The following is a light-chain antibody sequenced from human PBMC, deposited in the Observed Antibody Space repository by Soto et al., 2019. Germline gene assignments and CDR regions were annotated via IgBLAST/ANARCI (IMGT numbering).Light chain of an antibody. V-gene: IGLV1-36*01. CDR2: YDD. J-gene: IGLJ3*02. CDR1: SSNIGKNA. CDR3: AAWDDSLNVVL. Sequence: QLVLTQPPSVSEAPRQRVTISCSGNSSNIGKNAVNWYQRLPGKAPKLLIYYDDLLPSGVSDRFSGSKSGTSASLAISELQSDDEGDYYCAAWDDSLNVVLFGGGTKLTVL.